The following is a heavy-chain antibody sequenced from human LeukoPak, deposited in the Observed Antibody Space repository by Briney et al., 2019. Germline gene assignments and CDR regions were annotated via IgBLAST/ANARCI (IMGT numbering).Heavy chain of an antibody. Sequence: PGGSLRLSCTASGFTFGDYAMSWVRQAPGKGLEWVSFIRSKAYGGTTEYAASVKGRFTISRDDSKSIAYLQMDSLKTEDTAVYYCTRVRRVQQRIYYFDYWGQGTLVTVSS. J-gene: IGHJ4*02. D-gene: IGHD6-13*01. CDR1: GFTFGDYA. CDR2: IRSKAYGGTT. CDR3: TRVRRVQQRIYYFDY. V-gene: IGHV3-49*04.